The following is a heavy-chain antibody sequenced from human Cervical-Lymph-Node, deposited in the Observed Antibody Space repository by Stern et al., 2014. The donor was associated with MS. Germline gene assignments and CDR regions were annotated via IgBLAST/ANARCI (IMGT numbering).Heavy chain of an antibody. D-gene: IGHD1-26*01. J-gene: IGHJ4*02. Sequence: EVQLVESGGDLVQPGGSLKLSCAASGLTFSGSAMHWVRQASGKGLEWVGRMRSKANNYATTYAASVKGRFTISRDDSKSTAYLQMNSLRLEDMAVYYCTTGVDYWGQGTLVTVSS. CDR2: MRSKANNYAT. CDR3: TTGVDY. CDR1: GLTFSGSA. V-gene: IGHV3-73*01.